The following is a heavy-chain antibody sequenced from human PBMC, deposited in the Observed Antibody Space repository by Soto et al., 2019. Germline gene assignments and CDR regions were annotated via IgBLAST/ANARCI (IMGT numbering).Heavy chain of an antibody. J-gene: IGHJ4*02. CDR3: ARSGSGSYYRTYDY. V-gene: IGHV4-34*01. Sequence: QVQLQQWGAGLLKPSETLSLTCAVYGGSFSGYYWSWIRQPPGKGLEWIGEINHSGSTNYNPSLKSRVTISVDTSKNQFSLKLGSVTAADTAVYYCARSGSGSYYRTYDYWGQGTLVTVSS. CDR2: INHSGST. CDR1: GGSFSGYY. D-gene: IGHD3-10*01.